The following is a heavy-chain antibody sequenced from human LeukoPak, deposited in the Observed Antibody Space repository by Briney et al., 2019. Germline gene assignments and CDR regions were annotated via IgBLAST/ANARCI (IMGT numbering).Heavy chain of an antibody. V-gene: IGHV4-38-2*02. CDR1: GGSISSYY. CDR2: IYHSGST. Sequence: SETLSLTCTVSGGSISSYYWGWIRQPPGKGLEWIGSIYHSGSTYYNPSLKSRVTISVDTSKNQFSLKLSSVTAADTAVYYCASPYYYDSSGYYLSHDAFDIWGQGTMVTVSS. D-gene: IGHD3-22*01. CDR3: ASPYYYDSSGYYLSHDAFDI. J-gene: IGHJ3*02.